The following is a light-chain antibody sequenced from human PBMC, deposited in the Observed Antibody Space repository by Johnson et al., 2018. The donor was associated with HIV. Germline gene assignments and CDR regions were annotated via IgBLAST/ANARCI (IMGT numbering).Light chain of an antibody. CDR2: DNN. Sequence: QSVLTQPPSVSAAPGQKVTISCSGSSSNIGNNYVSWYQQLPGTAPKLLIYDNNRRPSGIPDRFSGSKSGTSGTLGITGLQTGDEADYYCGSWDSSLSVYVFGTGTQVTVL. V-gene: IGLV1-51*01. CDR1: SSNIGNNY. CDR3: GSWDSSLSVYV. J-gene: IGLJ1*01.